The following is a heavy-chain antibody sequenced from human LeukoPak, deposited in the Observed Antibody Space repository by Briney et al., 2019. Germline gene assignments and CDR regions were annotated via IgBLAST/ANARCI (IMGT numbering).Heavy chain of an antibody. CDR2: INHSGST. V-gene: IGHV4-34*01. CDR1: GGSFSGYY. D-gene: IGHD5-18*01. Sequence: PSETLSLTCAVYGGSFSGYYWSWIRQPPGKGLEWIGEINHSGSTNYNPSLKSRVTISVDTSKNQFSLKLSSVTAADTALYYCARGARGYIYGWGQGTLVTVSS. CDR3: ARGARGYIYG. J-gene: IGHJ4*01.